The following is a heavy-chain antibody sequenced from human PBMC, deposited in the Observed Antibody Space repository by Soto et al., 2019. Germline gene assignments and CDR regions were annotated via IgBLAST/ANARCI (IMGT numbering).Heavy chain of an antibody. Sequence: QVPLVQSGAEVKKPGASVKVSCKASGYTFTGFYIHWVRQAPGQGLEWVGWIKPNNGGTSYAQKFQAGVTMTRDTSITTAYMELSRLTSDATALYFCARLGSNCDFDFWGHGTLVTVSS. V-gene: IGHV1-2*02. J-gene: IGHJ4*01. D-gene: IGHD2-8*01. CDR3: ARLGSNCDFDF. CDR1: GYTFTGFY. CDR2: IKPNNGGT.